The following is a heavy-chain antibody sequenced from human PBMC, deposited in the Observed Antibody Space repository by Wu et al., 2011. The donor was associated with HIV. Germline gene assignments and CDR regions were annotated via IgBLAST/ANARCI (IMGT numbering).Heavy chain of an antibody. CDR2: IVVGSGNT. V-gene: IGHV1-58*02. CDR3: AVDTAMVHYYYYGMDV. D-gene: IGHD5-18*01. J-gene: IGHJ6*02. CDR1: GFTFTSSA. Sequence: QLVQSGAEVKKPGSSVKVSCKASGFTFTSSAMQWVRQARGQRLEWIGWIVVGSGNTNYAQKFQERVTITRDMSTSTAYMELSSLRSEDTAVYYCAVDTAMVHYYYYGMDVWAKGPRSPSP.